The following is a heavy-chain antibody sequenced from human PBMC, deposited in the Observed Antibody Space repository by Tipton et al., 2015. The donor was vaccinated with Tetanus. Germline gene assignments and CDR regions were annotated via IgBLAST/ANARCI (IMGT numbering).Heavy chain of an antibody. D-gene: IGHD2-2*01. J-gene: IGHJ4*02. CDR1: GGSISSSYYY. CDR3: AKSDRVTRTSWYFHD. CDR2: LDYCGNT. Sequence: TLSLTCTVSGGSISSSYYYWGWIRQPPGKGLEWIGSLDYCGNTYYNSSLMSRVTISVDTSKNQFSLRLNSVTAVDTAVYYCAKSDRVTRTSWYFHDWGQGTLVTVSS. V-gene: IGHV4-39*01.